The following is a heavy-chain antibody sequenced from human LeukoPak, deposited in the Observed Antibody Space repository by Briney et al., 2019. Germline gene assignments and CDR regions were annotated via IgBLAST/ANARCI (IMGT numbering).Heavy chain of an antibody. CDR1: GSTFTGYY. CDR2: INPNSGGT. D-gene: IGHD6-19*01. J-gene: IGHJ4*02. V-gene: IGHV1-2*02. CDR3: ARDARSSGWTRFDY. Sequence: ASVKVSCKTSGSTFTGYYMNWVRQAPGQGLEWMGWINPNSGGTNYARKFQGGFTMTRDTSISTAYMELSSLRSDDTAVYYCARDARSSGWTRFDYWGQGTLVTVSS.